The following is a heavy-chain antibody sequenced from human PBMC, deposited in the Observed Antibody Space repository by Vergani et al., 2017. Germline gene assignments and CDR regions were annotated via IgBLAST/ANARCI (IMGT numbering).Heavy chain of an antibody. CDR3: TRENCFTKGWYPL. CDR2: IYPSDGRT. Sequence: SGAEVKKPGASEKVSCQAPGYTFATDYIHWVRQAPGQGLEWMGVIYPSDGRTYYPQKFQGRLTMTRDTSTSTAYMEFNSLRPEDTAVYYCTRENCFTKGWYPLWGQRTLVTVSS. CDR1: GYTFATDY. V-gene: IGHV1-46*03. D-gene: IGHD6-19*01. J-gene: IGHJ4*02.